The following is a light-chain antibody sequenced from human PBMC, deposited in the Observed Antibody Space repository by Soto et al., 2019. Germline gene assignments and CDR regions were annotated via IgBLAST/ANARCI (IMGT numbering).Light chain of an antibody. Sequence: EIVLTQSPGTLSLSPGERATLSCRAGQNIHTNLAWYQQKPGQAPRLLFYGASTGATGLPARFSGSGSGTEFTLTISSLQSEDFAVYYCQQYNNWPLTFGGGTKVDIK. CDR1: QNIHTN. CDR3: QQYNNWPLT. J-gene: IGKJ4*01. CDR2: GAS. V-gene: IGKV3-15*01.